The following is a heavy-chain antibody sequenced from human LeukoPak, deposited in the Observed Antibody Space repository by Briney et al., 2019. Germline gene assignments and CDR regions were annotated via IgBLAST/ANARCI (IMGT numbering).Heavy chain of an antibody. D-gene: IGHD3-22*01. CDR1: GYTFTSYG. J-gene: IGHJ4*02. V-gene: IGHV1-18*01. CDR2: INTYSGKT. CDR3: AKSGVVVVTPFDY. Sequence: ASVKVSCKASGYTFTSYGISWVRQAPGQGPEWMGWINTYSGKTNYAQKFQGRVTVTTDTSTTTAYMELRSLRYDDTAVYYCAKSGVVVVTPFDYWGQGTLVTVSS.